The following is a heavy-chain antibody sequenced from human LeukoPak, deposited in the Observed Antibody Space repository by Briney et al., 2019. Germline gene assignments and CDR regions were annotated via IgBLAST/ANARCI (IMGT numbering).Heavy chain of an antibody. CDR1: GFTFSSYS. J-gene: IGHJ4*02. D-gene: IGHD6-13*01. V-gene: IGHV3-21*01. Sequence: GGSLRLSCAASGFTFSSYSMNWVRQAPGKGLEWVSSISSSSYIYYADSVKGRFTISRDNAKNSLYLQMNSLRAEDTAVYYCARDRTSGSSSGHWGQGTLVTVSS. CDR2: ISSSSYI. CDR3: ARDRTSGSSSGH.